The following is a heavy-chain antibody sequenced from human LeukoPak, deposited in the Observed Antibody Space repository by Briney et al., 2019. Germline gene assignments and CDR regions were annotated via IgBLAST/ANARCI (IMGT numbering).Heavy chain of an antibody. CDR1: GGSISTSNYY. D-gene: IGHD1-14*01. CDR2: IYYSGST. J-gene: IGHJ6*03. V-gene: IGHV4-61*01. CDR3: ARTGGQSNYYYYMDV. Sequence: SETLSLTCTVSGGSISTSNYYWSWIRQPPGKGLEWIGYIYYSGSTNYNPSLKSRVTISVDTSKNQFSLKLSSVTAADTAVYYCARTGGQSNYYYYMDVWGKGTTVTISS.